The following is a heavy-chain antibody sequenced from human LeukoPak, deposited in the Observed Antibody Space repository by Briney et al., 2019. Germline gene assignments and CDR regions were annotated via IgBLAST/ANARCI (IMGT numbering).Heavy chain of an antibody. CDR1: GYSFTSYW. CDR2: IYPGDSDT. V-gene: IGHV5-51*01. CDR3: ARLEGGPTRYSGYRT. J-gene: IGHJ5*02. D-gene: IGHD5-12*01. Sequence: GESLKISCRGSGYSFTSYWIGWVRQMPGKGLEWMGIIYPGDSDTRYSPSFQGQVTISADKSISTAFLQWSSLKASDTAMYYCARLEGGPTRYSGYRTWGQGTLVTVSS.